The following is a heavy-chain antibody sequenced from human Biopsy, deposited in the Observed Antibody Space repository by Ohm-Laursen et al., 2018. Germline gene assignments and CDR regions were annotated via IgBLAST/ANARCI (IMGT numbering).Heavy chain of an antibody. CDR3: ARHPTGFWFDP. Sequence: SETLSLTWAVSGGSISSETNYWGWIRQPPGKGLEWIGSIFYGGITYYNPSLKSRVTISVDTSKNQLSLNLSSVTGADTAVYYCARHPTGFWFDPWGQGTLVTVSS. V-gene: IGHV4-39*01. CDR2: IFYGGIT. J-gene: IGHJ5*02. CDR1: GGSISSETNY.